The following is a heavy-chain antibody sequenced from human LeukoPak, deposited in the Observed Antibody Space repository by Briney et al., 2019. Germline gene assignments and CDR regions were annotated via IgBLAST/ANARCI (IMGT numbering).Heavy chain of an antibody. J-gene: IGHJ4*02. CDR3: ARDLLGYCSSTSCWGGLDY. CDR2: ISGSGGST. CDR1: GFTFSSYA. D-gene: IGHD2-2*01. V-gene: IGHV3-23*01. Sequence: GGSLRLSCAASGFTFSSYAMSWVRQAPGKGLEWVSAISGSGGSTYYADSVKGRFTISRDNSKNTLYLQMNSLRAEDTAVYYCARDLLGYCSSTSCWGGLDYWGQGTLVTVSS.